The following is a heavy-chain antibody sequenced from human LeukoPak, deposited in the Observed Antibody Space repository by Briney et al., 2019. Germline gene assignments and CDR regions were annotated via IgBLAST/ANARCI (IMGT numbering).Heavy chain of an antibody. J-gene: IGHJ4*02. Sequence: QPGRSLRLSCAASGFTFSSYGMHWVRQAPGKGLEWVAFIWYDGSNKYYADSVKGRFTISRDNSKNTLYLQMNSLRAEDTAVYYCAKVRRDNWNYYFDYWGQGTLVTVSS. D-gene: IGHD1-7*01. V-gene: IGHV3-33*06. CDR1: GFTFSSYG. CDR2: IWYDGSNK. CDR3: AKVRRDNWNYYFDY.